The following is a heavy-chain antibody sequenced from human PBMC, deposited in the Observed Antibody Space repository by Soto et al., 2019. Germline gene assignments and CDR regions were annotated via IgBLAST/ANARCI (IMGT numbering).Heavy chain of an antibody. CDR3: ASEGQLEPARLDY. D-gene: IGHD1-1*01. CDR1: GFTFSSYA. Sequence: QVQLVESGGGVVQPGRSLRLSCAASGFTFSSYAMHWVRQAPGKGLEWVAVISYDGSNKYYADSVKGRFTISRDNSKNTLYLHMNSLRAEDTAVYYGASEGQLEPARLDYWVQGTLVTVSS. CDR2: ISYDGSNK. J-gene: IGHJ4*02. V-gene: IGHV3-30-3*01.